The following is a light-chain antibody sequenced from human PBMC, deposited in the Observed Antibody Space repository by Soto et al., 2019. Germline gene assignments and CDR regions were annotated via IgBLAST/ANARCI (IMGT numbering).Light chain of an antibody. CDR2: AAS. V-gene: IGKV1-27*01. CDR1: QGISNY. J-gene: IGKJ4*01. CDR3: QKYNSALT. Sequence: DIQMTQSPSSLSASVGDRVTITCRASQGISNYLAWYQQKPGKVPKLLIYAASTLQSGVPSRFSGSGSGTDITLTISSLQPEDVATDYCQKYNSALTFGGGTKVEIK.